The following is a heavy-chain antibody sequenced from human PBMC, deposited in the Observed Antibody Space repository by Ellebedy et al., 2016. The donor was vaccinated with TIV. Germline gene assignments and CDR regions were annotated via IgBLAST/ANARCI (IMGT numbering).Heavy chain of an antibody. CDR2: INYSGST. CDR3: ARLRGDFWSGRFDY. Sequence: SETLSLTCTVSGGSISSYYWSWIRQPPGKGLEWIGYINYSGSTHYNPSLKSRVTISVDTSKNQFSLKLSSVTAADTAVYYCARLRGDFWSGRFDYWGQGTLVTVSS. V-gene: IGHV4-59*08. D-gene: IGHD3-3*01. J-gene: IGHJ4*02. CDR1: GGSISSYY.